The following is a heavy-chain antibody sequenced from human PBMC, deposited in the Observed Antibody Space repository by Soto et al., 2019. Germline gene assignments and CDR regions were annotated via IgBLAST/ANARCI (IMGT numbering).Heavy chain of an antibody. CDR3: ARDLRFRRGYIVATAPGYYGMDV. Sequence: SETLSLTCAVSGGSIGSSNWGSWLRQPPGKGLGWIAEIYHSGSTNYTPSLKSRVTISVDKSKNPFSLKLSSVTAADTAVYYCARDLRFRRGYIVATAPGYYGMDVWGQGTTVTVSS. D-gene: IGHD5-12*01. CDR1: GGSIGSSNW. CDR2: IYHSGST. V-gene: IGHV4-4*02. J-gene: IGHJ6*02.